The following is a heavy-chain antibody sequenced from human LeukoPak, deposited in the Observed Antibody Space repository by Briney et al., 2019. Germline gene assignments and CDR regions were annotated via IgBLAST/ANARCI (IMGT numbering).Heavy chain of an antibody. CDR1: GGSFSGYY. CDR2: INHSGST. J-gene: IGHJ5*02. CDR3: ARAIHCSGGSCYSFWFDP. Sequence: SETLSLTYAVYGGSFSGYYWSWIRQPPGKGLEWIREINHSGSTNYNPSLKSRVTISVDTSKNQFSLKLSSVTAADTAVYYCARAIHCSGGSCYSFWFDPWGQGTLVTVSS. D-gene: IGHD2-15*01. V-gene: IGHV4-34*01.